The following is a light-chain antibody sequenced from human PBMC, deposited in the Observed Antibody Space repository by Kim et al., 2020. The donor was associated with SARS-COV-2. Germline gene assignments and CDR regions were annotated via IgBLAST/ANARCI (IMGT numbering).Light chain of an antibody. Sequence: VSPGQTASITCSGDKLGDKYACWYQQKPGQSPVLVIYQDSKRPSVIPERFSGSNSGNTATLTISGTQAMDEADYYCQAWDSSTVVFGGGTQLTVL. V-gene: IGLV3-1*01. CDR2: QDS. J-gene: IGLJ2*01. CDR1: KLGDKY. CDR3: QAWDSSTVV.